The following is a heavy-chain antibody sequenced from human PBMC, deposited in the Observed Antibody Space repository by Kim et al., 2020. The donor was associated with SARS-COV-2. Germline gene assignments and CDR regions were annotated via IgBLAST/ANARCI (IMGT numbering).Heavy chain of an antibody. D-gene: IGHD3-22*01. J-gene: IGHJ4*02. CDR2: INHSGST. CDR1: GGSFSGYY. CDR3: ASGAYYDSNFDY. Sequence: SETLSLTCAVYGGSFSGYYWSWIRQPPGKGLEWIGEINHSGSTNYNPSLKSRVTISVDTSKNQFSLKLSSVTAADTAVYYCASGAYYDSNFDYWGQGTLVTVSS. V-gene: IGHV4-34*01.